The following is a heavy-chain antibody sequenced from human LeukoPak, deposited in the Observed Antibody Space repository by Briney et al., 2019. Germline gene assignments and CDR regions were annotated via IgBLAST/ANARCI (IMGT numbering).Heavy chain of an antibody. D-gene: IGHD4-23*01. CDR2: IYPGDSDT. Sequence: GESLKISCKGSGYTFTYWIAWVRQMPGKGLEWMGIIYPGDSDTRYSPSFQGRVTISVDKSISTAYLQWSSLKASDTAMYYCARQDGGGLYYFDYWGQGTLVTVSS. V-gene: IGHV5-51*01. CDR1: GYTFTYW. CDR3: ARQDGGGLYYFDY. J-gene: IGHJ4*02.